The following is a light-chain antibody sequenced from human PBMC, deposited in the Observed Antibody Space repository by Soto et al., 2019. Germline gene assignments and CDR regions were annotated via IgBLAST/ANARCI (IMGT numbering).Light chain of an antibody. V-gene: IGKV1-6*01. J-gene: IGKJ1*01. Sequence: IQMTQSPSSLSASVGDRVTISCRASQGIRSDLAWYQQKPGKVPKLLIYGASKLESGVPSRFSGSGFGADFTLTISSLQPEDFATYYCLQDYNFPWAFGQGTKVEIK. CDR1: QGIRSD. CDR2: GAS. CDR3: LQDYNFPWA.